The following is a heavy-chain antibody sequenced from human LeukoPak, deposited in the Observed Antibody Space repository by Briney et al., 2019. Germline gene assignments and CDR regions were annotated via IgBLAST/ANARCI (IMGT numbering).Heavy chain of an antibody. V-gene: IGHV3-23*01. J-gene: IGHJ4*02. CDR3: AKVAGFYDTSGRFFDY. D-gene: IGHD3-22*01. Sequence: PGGSLRLSCAASGFTFSTYTMSWVRQAPGKGLEWVSAISGSGGSTYYADSVKGRFNISRDNSKNTLYLQMNSLRAEDTAVYYCAKVAGFYDTSGRFFDYWGQGTLVTVSS. CDR2: ISGSGGST. CDR1: GFTFSTYT.